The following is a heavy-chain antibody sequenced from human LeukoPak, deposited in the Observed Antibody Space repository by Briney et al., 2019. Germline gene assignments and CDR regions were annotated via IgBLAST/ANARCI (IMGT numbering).Heavy chain of an antibody. J-gene: IGHJ4*02. D-gene: IGHD6-13*01. CDR3: ARVSEQLGPGGFDY. CDR1: GYTFTGYY. V-gene: IGHV1-2*04. CDR2: INPNSGGT. Sequence: ASVKVSCKASGYTFTGYYMHWVRQAPGQGLEWMGWINPNSGGTNYAQKFQGWVTMTRDTSISTACMELSRLRSDDTAVYYCARVSEQLGPGGFDYWGQGTLVTVSS.